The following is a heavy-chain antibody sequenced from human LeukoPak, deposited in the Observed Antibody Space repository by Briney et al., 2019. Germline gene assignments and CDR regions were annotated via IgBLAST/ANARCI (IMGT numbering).Heavy chain of an antibody. D-gene: IGHD5-18*01. CDR2: IIPIFGTA. V-gene: IGHV1-69*05. CDR1: GGTFSSYA. CDR3: ARDKSYGRGAFDY. Sequence: SVKVSCKASGGTFSSYAISWVRQAPGQGLEWMGRIIPIFGTANYAQKFQGRVTITTDESTSTAYMELSSLRSEDTAVYYCARDKSYGRGAFDYWGQGTLVAVSS. J-gene: IGHJ4*02.